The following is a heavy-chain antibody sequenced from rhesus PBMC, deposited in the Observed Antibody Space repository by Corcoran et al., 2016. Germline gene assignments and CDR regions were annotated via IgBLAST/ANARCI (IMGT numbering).Heavy chain of an antibody. CDR1: GGSISSGYD. Sequence: QVQLQESGPGVVKPSETLSLTCAVSGGSISSGYDWSWIRQPPGKGLEWIGYIYGSSGSTNYNPSLKNRVTISKDASKNQFSLKLSSVTAADTAVYYCARDRNNWNYGSLDSWGQGVVVTVSS. J-gene: IGHJ6*01. V-gene: IGHV4-76*01. D-gene: IGHD1-26*01. CDR2: IYGSSGST. CDR3: ARDRNNWNYGSLDS.